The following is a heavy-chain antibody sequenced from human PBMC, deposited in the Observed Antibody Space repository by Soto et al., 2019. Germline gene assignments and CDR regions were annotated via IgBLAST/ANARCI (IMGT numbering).Heavy chain of an antibody. CDR1: GFTVSSYG. CDR2: ISYDGSNK. J-gene: IGHJ6*03. CDR3: AKCAYSSSYYHIHYYYYYMDV. D-gene: IGHD6-6*01. Sequence: HPWGSLRLSFAASGFTVSSYGMHWVRQAPGKGLEWVAVISYDGSNKYYADSVKGRFTISRDNSKNTLYLQMNSLRAEDTAVYYCAKCAYSSSYYHIHYYYYYMDVWGKGTTVTVS. V-gene: IGHV3-30*18.